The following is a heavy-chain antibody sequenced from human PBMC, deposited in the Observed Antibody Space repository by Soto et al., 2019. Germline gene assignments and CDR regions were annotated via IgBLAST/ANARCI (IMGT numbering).Heavy chain of an antibody. D-gene: IGHD6-13*01. CDR1: GYTLTELS. CDR2: FDPEEGET. V-gene: IGHV1-24*01. CDR3: ATSPLAAGTSATFDY. J-gene: IGHJ4*02. Sequence: ASVKVSCKVSGYTLTELSMHWVRQAPGKGLEWMGGFDPEEGETIYAQKFQGRVTLTEDTSTDTAYMELSSLRSEDTAVYYCATSPLAAGTSATFDYWGQGTLVTVSS.